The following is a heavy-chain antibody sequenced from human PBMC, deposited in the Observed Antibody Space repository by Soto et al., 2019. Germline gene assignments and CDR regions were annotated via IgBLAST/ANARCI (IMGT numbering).Heavy chain of an antibody. Sequence: PGGSLRLSCAASGFTFSNYPMSWVRQAPGKGLEWVSAISGSGDNTYYTDSVKGRFTISRGNSKNTLYLQMNTLRVEDKAIYYCADGGEWSFNFEYWGQGTLVTVSS. D-gene: IGHD3-3*01. V-gene: IGHV3-23*01. CDR3: ADGGEWSFNFEY. J-gene: IGHJ4*02. CDR2: ISGSGDNT. CDR1: GFTFSNYP.